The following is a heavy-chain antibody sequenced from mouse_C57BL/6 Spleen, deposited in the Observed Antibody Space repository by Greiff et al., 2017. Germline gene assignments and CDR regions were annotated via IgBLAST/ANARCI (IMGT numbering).Heavy chain of an antibody. J-gene: IGHJ2*01. D-gene: IGHD1-1*01. V-gene: IGHV5-9*01. CDR2: ISGGGGNT. CDR3: AGRRSVTTVVEGYYFDY. CDR1: GFTFSSYT. Sequence: EVMLVESGGGLVKPGGSLKLSCAASGFTFSSYTMSWVRQTPEKRLEWVATISGGGGNTYYPDSVKGRFTISRDNAKDTLYLKVGRLRSEGTALYYCAGRRSVTTVVEGYYFDYWGQGTTLTVSS.